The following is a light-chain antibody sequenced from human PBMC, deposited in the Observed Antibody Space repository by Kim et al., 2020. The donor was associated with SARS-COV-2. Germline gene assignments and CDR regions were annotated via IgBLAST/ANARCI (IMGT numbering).Light chain of an antibody. CDR2: SNN. J-gene: IGLJ3*02. CDR1: SSNIGSNT. Sequence: PGQRVTISCSGSSSNIGSNTVNGYQQLPGTAPKLLIYSNNQRPSGVPDRFSGSKSGTSASLAISGLQSEDEADYYCAAWDDSLWGVFGGGTQLTVL. V-gene: IGLV1-44*01. CDR3: AAWDDSLWGV.